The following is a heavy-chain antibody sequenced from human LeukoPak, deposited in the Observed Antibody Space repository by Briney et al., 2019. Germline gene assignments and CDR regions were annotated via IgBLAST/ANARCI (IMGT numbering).Heavy chain of an antibody. D-gene: IGHD1-26*01. CDR3: ASMGATDNWFDP. V-gene: IGHV4-59*08. J-gene: IGHJ5*02. Sequence: PSETLSVTCTVTGGSISSYYWSWIRQPPGKGLEWIGYIYYSGSTNYNPSLKSRVTISVDTSKNQFSLKLSSVTAADTAVYYCASMGATDNWFDPWGQGTLVTVSS. CDR2: IYYSGST. CDR1: GGSISSYY.